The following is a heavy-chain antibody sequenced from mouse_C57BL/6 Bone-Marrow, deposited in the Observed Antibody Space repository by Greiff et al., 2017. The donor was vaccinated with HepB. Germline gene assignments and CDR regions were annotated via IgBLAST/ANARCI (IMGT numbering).Heavy chain of an antibody. Sequence: VQLQQSGAELVRPGASVKLSCTASGFNIKDDYMHWVKQRPEQGLEWIGWIDPENGDTEYASKFQGKATITADTSSNTAYLQRSSLTSEDTAVYDCTTISRAYWGQGTTLTVSS. CDR1: GFNIKDDY. D-gene: IGHD3-1*01. J-gene: IGHJ2*01. CDR3: TTISRAY. CDR2: IDPENGDT. V-gene: IGHV14-4*01.